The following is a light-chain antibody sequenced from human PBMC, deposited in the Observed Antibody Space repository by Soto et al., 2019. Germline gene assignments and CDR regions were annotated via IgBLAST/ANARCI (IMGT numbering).Light chain of an antibody. Sequence: QSALTQPASVSGSPGQSITISCTGTSSGVGRSNLVSWYQQHSGKAPKLMTYAGNKRPSGVSNRFSASKSGNTASLTISGLQAEDEANYYCCSYAGRSTLVFGGGTQLTVL. J-gene: IGLJ3*02. V-gene: IGLV2-23*01. CDR3: CSYAGRSTLV. CDR1: SSGVGRSNL. CDR2: AGN.